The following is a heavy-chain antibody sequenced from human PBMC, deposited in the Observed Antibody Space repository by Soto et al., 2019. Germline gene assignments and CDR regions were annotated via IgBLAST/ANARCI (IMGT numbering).Heavy chain of an antibody. CDR3: ARGSPQTYFFDY. Sequence: ASVKVSCKASGYTFTSYYIHWVRQAPGQGLEWMGIINLSYGSTTYAQKFQGRITMTRDTSTSTVYMELSSLRSEDTAVYYCARGSPQTYFFDYGGQGTWVTV. CDR2: INLSYGST. J-gene: IGHJ4*02. CDR1: GYTFTSYY. V-gene: IGHV1-46*03.